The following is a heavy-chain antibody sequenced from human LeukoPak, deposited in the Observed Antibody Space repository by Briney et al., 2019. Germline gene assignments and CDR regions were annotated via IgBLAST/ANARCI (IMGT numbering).Heavy chain of an antibody. Sequence: GGSLRLSCAASGFAFSTYAMTWVRQAPEKGLQWVSTISTSGRATYYADSVEGRFTISRDNSKNTLYLQMNSLRADDTAVYYCAKVAHGGDAFDTWGQGTMVTVSS. CDR2: ISTSGRAT. J-gene: IGHJ3*02. CDR1: GFAFSTYA. CDR3: AKVAHGGDAFDT. V-gene: IGHV3-23*01.